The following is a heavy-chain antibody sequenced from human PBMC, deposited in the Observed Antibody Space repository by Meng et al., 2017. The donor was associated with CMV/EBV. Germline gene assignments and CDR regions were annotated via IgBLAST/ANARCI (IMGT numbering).Heavy chain of an antibody. J-gene: IGHJ6*02. V-gene: IGHV1-46*01. CDR3: AREGICSSTSCYTYYYYGMDV. CDR2: INPSGGST. Sequence: ASSQVFCKASAYIFISYYMHWVRQAPGQGLEWLVIINPSGGSTSYAQKFQGRVTMTRDTSTSTVYMELSSLRSEDTAVYYCAREGICSSTSCYTYYYYGMDVWGQGTTVTVSS. CDR1: AYIFISYY. D-gene: IGHD2-2*02.